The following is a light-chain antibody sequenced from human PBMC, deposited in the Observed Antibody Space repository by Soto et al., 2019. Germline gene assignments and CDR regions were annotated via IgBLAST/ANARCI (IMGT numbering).Light chain of an antibody. CDR3: QQTYTSPLYT. CDR2: AAS. CDR1: QSITNY. V-gene: IGKV1-39*01. Sequence: DIQMTQSPSSLSASVGDRVTITCRTSQSITNYLNWYQQKPGKAPKLLIYAASTLQSGVPSRSSGSGSGTDFTLTISSLQPGDFASYYCQQTYTSPLYTFGQGTKLEIK. J-gene: IGKJ2*01.